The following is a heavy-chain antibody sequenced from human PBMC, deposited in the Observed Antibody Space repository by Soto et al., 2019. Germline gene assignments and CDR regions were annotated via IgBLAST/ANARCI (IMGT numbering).Heavy chain of an antibody. CDR1: GFTFDDYA. Sequence: EVQLVESGGGLVQPGRSLRLSCAASGFTFDDYAMHWVRQAPGKGLEWVSGISWNSGSIGYADSVKGRFTISRDNAKNSLYLRMDSLRAEDTALYYCAHIGYGYGSWGQGTLVTVSS. CDR3: AHIGYGYGS. CDR2: ISWNSGSI. J-gene: IGHJ4*02. V-gene: IGHV3-9*01. D-gene: IGHD5-18*01.